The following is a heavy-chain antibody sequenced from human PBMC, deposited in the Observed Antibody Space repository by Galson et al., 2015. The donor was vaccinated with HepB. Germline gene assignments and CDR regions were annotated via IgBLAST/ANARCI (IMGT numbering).Heavy chain of an antibody. CDR1: GDSITNNIW. D-gene: IGHD2-2*01. V-gene: IGHV4/OR15-8*01. J-gene: IGHJ5*02. CDR2: MIHDGRT. Sequence: ETLSLTCSFSGDSITNNIWCNWVRQSPGKGLEWIGEMIHDGRTNFNPSLESRVTISIDKSKNRCSLKMTSLTAADTAVYYCARARAGCSGNSCYLDPWGQGTLVTVSS. CDR3: ARARAGCSGNSCYLDP.